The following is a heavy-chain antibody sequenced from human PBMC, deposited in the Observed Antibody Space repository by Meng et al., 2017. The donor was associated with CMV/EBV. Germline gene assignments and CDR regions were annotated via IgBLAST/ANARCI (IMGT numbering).Heavy chain of an antibody. CDR2: IYHSGST. CDR3: ARVSEGSSGYYFDY. CDR1: GGSISSSNW. V-gene: IGHV4-4*02. Sequence: VSGGSISSSNWWSWVRQPPGKGLEWIGEIYHSGSTNYNPSLKSRVTISVDKSKNQFSLKLSSVTAADTAMYYCARVSEGSSGYYFDYWGQGTLVTVSS. D-gene: IGHD3-22*01. J-gene: IGHJ4*02.